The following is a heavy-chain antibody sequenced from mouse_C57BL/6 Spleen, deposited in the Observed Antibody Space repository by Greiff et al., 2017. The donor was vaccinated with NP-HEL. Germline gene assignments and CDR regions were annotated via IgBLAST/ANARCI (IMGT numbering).Heavy chain of an antibody. V-gene: IGHV5-4*01. CDR2: ISDGGSYT. Sequence: DVHLVESGGGLVKPGGSLKLSCAASGFTFSSYAMSWVRQTPEKRLEWVATISDGGSYTYYPDNVKGRFTISRDNAKNNLYLQMSHLKSEDTAMYYCARDRRLLRDFDYWGQGTTLTVSS. CDR1: GFTFSSYA. CDR3: ARDRRLLRDFDY. J-gene: IGHJ2*01. D-gene: IGHD2-3*01.